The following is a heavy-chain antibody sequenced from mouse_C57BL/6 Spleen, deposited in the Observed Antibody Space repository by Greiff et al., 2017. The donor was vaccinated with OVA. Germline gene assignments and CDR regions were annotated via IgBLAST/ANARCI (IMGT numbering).Heavy chain of an antibody. V-gene: IGHV1-81*01. CDR2: IYPRSGNT. D-gene: IGHD1-1*01. CDR3: ARKDYGSSDWYFDV. J-gene: IGHJ1*03. Sequence: VQRVESGAELARPGASVKLSCKASGYTFTSYGISWVKQRTGQGLEWIGEIYPRSGNTYYNEKFKGKATLTADKSSSTAYMELRSLTSEDSAVYFCARKDYGSSDWYFDVWGTGTTVTVSS. CDR1: GYTFTSYG.